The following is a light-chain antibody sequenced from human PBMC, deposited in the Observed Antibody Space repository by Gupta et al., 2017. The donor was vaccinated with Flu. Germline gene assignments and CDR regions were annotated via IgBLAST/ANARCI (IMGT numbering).Light chain of an antibody. V-gene: IGKV4-1*01. J-gene: IGKJ3*01. CDR3: QKYDSTPHT. Sequence: DIGLTQSPDSLAVSLGERATINCKSSQSVLYSSNNKNYLAWYQQKPGQPPKRLIYWASTRESGVPDRFSGSGSGTDFTLTISSLQAEDVAVYYCQKYDSTPHTFGHGTKVDIK. CDR2: WAS. CDR1: QSVLYSSNNKNY.